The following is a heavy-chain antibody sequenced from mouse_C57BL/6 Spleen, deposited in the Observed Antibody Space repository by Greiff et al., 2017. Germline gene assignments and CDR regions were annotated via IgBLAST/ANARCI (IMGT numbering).Heavy chain of an antibody. CDR2: INPNNGGT. V-gene: IGHV1-22*01. Sequence: EVKLMESGPELVKPGASVKMSCKASGYTFTDYNMHWVKQSHGKSLEWIGYINPNNGGTSYNQKFKGKATLTVNKSSSTAYMELRSLTSEDSAVYYCARWGTGTRAADYWGQGTTLTVSS. CDR3: ARWGTGTRAADY. D-gene: IGHD4-1*01. CDR1: GYTFTDYN. J-gene: IGHJ2*01.